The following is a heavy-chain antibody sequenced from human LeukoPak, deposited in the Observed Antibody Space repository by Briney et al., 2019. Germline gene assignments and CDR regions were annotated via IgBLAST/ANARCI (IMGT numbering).Heavy chain of an antibody. Sequence: GGSLRLSCAASGFTFSSYSMNWGRQAPGRGVEWVSSISSSSSYIYYADSVKGRFTISRDNPKNSLYLQMNSLTAEDTAVYYCAREGGYLWLDYWGQRTLVTVSS. J-gene: IGHJ4*02. CDR1: GFTFSSYS. CDR2: ISSSSSYI. V-gene: IGHV3-21*01. CDR3: AREGGYLWLDY. D-gene: IGHD5-18*01.